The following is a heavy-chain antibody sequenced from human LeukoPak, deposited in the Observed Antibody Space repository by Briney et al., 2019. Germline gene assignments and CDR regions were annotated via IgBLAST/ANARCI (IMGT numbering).Heavy chain of an antibody. CDR1: GGSISSSSYY. Sequence: SETLSLTCTVSGGSISSSSYYWGWIRQPPGKGLEWIGSIYYSGSTYYNPSLKSRVTISVDTSKNQFSLKLSSVTAADTAVYYCARNIAVAGTPYYFDYWGQGTLVTVSS. D-gene: IGHD6-19*01. V-gene: IGHV4-39*01. CDR2: IYYSGST. J-gene: IGHJ4*02. CDR3: ARNIAVAGTPYYFDY.